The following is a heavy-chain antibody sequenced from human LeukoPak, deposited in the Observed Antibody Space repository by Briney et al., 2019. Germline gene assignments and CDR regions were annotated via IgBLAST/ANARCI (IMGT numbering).Heavy chain of an antibody. CDR3: AREGYCSGGSCFPLY. D-gene: IGHD2-15*01. CDR1: GGSIISYY. Sequence: SETLSLTCTVSGGSIISYYWSWIRQAPGKGLEWIGYISYTGSTNYNPSLKSRVTISVDTSKNQFSLKLSSVTAADTAVYYCAREGYCSGGSCFPLYWGQGTLVTVSS. J-gene: IGHJ4*02. CDR2: ISYTGST. V-gene: IGHV4-59*01.